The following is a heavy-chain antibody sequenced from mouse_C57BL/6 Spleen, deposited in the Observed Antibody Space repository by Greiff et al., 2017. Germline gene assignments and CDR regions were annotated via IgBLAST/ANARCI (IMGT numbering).Heavy chain of an antibody. CDR2: IYPGDGDT. Sequence: QVQLQQSGAELVKPGASVKISCKASGYAFSSYWMNWVKQRPGKGLEWIGQIYPGDGDTNSNGKFKGKATLTADKSSSPAYMQLSSLTSEDSAVYFCARYGTTVVGYYAMDYWGQGTSVTVSS. CDR1: GYAFSSYW. V-gene: IGHV1-80*01. D-gene: IGHD1-1*01. J-gene: IGHJ4*01. CDR3: ARYGTTVVGYYAMDY.